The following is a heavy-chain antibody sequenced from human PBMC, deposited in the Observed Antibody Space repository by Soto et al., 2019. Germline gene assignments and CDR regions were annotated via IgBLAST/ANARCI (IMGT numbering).Heavy chain of an antibody. CDR1: GFTFSSYA. CDR2: ISYDGSNK. Sequence: GGSLRLSCAASGFTFSSYAMHWVRQAPGKGLEWVAVISYDGSNKYYADSVKGRFTISRDNSKNTLYLQMNSLRAEDTAVYYCARSSYDILTGYYDYWGQGTLVTVSS. CDR3: ARSSYDILTGYYDY. D-gene: IGHD3-9*01. J-gene: IGHJ4*02. V-gene: IGHV3-30*04.